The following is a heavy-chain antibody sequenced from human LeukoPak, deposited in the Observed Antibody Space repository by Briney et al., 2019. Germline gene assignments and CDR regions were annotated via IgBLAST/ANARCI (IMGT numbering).Heavy chain of an antibody. CDR1: GFTFSSYW. V-gene: IGHV3-7*03. Sequence: GGSLRLSCAASGFTFSSYWMSWVRQAPGKGLEWVANIKQDGSEKYCVDSVKGRFTISRDNAKNSLYLQMNSLRAEDTAVYYCARVLRYFDWLFAYYFDYWGQGTLVTVSS. CDR3: ARVLRYFDWLFAYYFDY. J-gene: IGHJ4*02. CDR2: IKQDGSEK. D-gene: IGHD3-9*01.